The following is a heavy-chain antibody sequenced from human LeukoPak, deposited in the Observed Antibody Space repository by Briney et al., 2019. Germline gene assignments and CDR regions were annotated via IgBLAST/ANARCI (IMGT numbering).Heavy chain of an antibody. D-gene: IGHD2-21*02. CDR3: ARDGSRGNLVTAPDF. CDR1: GFTFSSYA. J-gene: IGHJ4*02. CDR2: ISYDGSNK. Sequence: GGSLRLSCAASGFTFSSYAMHWVRQAPGKGLEWVAVISYDGSNKYYADSVKGRFTISRDNAKNSLYLQMNSLRAEDTAVYYCARDGSRGNLVTAPDFWGQGTLVTVSS. V-gene: IGHV3-30*04.